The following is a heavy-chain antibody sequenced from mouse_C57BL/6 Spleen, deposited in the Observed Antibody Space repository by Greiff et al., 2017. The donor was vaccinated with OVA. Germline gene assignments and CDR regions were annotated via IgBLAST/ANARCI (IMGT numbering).Heavy chain of an antibody. CDR2: IDPETGGT. J-gene: IGHJ4*01. D-gene: IGHD3-3*01. V-gene: IGHV1-15*01. CDR3: TRWGTGAMDY. Sequence: QVQLQQSGAELVRPGASVTLSCKASGYTFTDYEMHWVKQTPVHGLEWSGAIDPETGGTAYNQKFKGKAILTADKSSSTAYMELRSLTSEDSAVYYCTRWGTGAMDYWGQGTSVTVSS. CDR1: GYTFTDYE.